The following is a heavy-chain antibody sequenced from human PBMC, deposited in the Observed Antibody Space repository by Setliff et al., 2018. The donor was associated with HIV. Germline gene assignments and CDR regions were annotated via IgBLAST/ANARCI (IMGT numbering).Heavy chain of an antibody. CDR3: ARDKRASFDGLDV. CDR1: GDFFSSDYY. V-gene: IGHV4-38-2*02. Sequence: KPSETLSLTCTVSGDFFSSDYYWGWIRQPPGKGLEWIGSIYHSGSTYYNPSLKSRVTISVDKSKNQFSLRLSSVTAADTAIYYCARDKRASFDGLDVWGQGTTVTVSS. CDR2: IYHSGST. J-gene: IGHJ6*02.